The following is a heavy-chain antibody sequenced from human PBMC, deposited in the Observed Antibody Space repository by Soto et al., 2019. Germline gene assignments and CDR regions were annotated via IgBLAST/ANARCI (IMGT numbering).Heavy chain of an antibody. V-gene: IGHV3-33*01. J-gene: IGHJ5*02. CDR2: IWYDGSNK. Sequence: QVQLVESGGGVVQPGRSLRLSCAASGFTFSSYGMHWVRQAPGKGLEWVAVIWYDGSNKYYADSVKGRFTISRDNSKNTMYLQMNSLRAEDTAVYYCARDYYGDYFGWFDPWGQGTLVTVSS. D-gene: IGHD4-17*01. CDR3: ARDYYGDYFGWFDP. CDR1: GFTFSSYG.